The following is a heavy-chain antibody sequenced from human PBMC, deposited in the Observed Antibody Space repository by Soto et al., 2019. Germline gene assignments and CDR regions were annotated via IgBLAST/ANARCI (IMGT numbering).Heavy chain of an antibody. D-gene: IGHD6-13*01. CDR2: FDPEDGET. CDR3: ATALKSYSSSWSAPHDY. V-gene: IGHV1-24*01. J-gene: IGHJ4*02. Sequence: ASVKVSCKVSGYTLTELSMHWVRQAPGKGLEWMGGFDPEDGETIYAQKFQGRVTMTEDTSTDTAYMELSSLRSEDTAVYYCATALKSYSSSWSAPHDYWGQGTLVTVSS. CDR1: GYTLTELS.